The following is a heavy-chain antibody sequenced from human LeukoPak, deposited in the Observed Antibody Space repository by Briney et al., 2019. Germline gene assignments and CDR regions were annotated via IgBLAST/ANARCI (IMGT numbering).Heavy chain of an antibody. CDR3: AREPIAAAHYCDY. Sequence: SQTLSLTCAISGDSVSSNSAAWHWIRQSPSRGLEWLGRTYYRSKWYNDYAVSVKSRITINPDTSKNQFSLQLNSVTPEDTAVYYCAREPIAAAHYCDYWGQGTLVTVSS. D-gene: IGHD6-13*01. CDR2: TYYRSKWYN. CDR1: GDSVSSNSAA. J-gene: IGHJ4*02. V-gene: IGHV6-1*01.